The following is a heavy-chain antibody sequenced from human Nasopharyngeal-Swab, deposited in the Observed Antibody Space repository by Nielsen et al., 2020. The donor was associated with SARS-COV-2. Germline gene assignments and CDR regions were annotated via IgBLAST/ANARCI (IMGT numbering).Heavy chain of an antibody. CDR3: AKDIRPPLQQWLVANYHYYYGMDV. J-gene: IGHJ6*02. V-gene: IGHV3-43*02. CDR2: ISGDGGST. Sequence: GESLKISCAASGFTFDDYAMHRVRQAPGKGLEWVSLISGDGGSTYYADSVKGRFTISRDNSKNSLYLQMNSLRTEDTALYYCAKDIRPPLQQWLVANYHYYYGMDVWGQGTTVTVSS. D-gene: IGHD6-19*01. CDR1: GFTFDDYA.